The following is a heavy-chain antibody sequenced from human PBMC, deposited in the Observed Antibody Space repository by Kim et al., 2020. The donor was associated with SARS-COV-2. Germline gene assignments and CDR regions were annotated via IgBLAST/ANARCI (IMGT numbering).Heavy chain of an antibody. CDR3: ARGVQLERLLDAFDI. J-gene: IGHJ3*02. Sequence: SVKVSCKASGGTFSSYAISWVRQAPGQGLEWMGGIIPIFGTANYAQKFQGRVTITADESTSTAYMELSSLRSEDTAVYYCARGVQLERLLDAFDIWGQGTMVTVSS. CDR1: GGTFSSYA. D-gene: IGHD1-1*01. CDR2: IIPIFGTA. V-gene: IGHV1-69*13.